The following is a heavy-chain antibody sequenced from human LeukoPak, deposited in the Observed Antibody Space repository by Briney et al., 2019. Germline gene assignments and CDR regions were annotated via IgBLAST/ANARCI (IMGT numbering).Heavy chain of an antibody. D-gene: IGHD1-26*01. CDR3: ARRPFYSGSPSGSDY. J-gene: IGHJ4*02. Sequence: GASVKVSCKASGYTFTSYGISWVRQAPGQGLEWMGWISAYNGNTNYAQKLQGRVTMTTDTSTSTAYMELRSLRSDDTAVYYCARRPFYSGSPSGSDYWGQGTLVTVSS. V-gene: IGHV1-18*01. CDR1: GYTFTSYG. CDR2: ISAYNGNT.